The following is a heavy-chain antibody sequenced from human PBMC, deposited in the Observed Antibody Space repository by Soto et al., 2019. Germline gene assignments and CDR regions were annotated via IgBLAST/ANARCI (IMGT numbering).Heavy chain of an antibody. CDR2: INPSGGST. D-gene: IGHD3-9*01. CDR3: ARGALRYFDRPFYYGMEV. V-gene: IGHV1-46*01. J-gene: IGHJ6*02. Sequence: ASVKVSCKASGYTFTSYYMHWVRQAPGQGLEWMGIINPSGGSTSYAQKFQGRVTMTRDTSTSTVYMELSSLRSEDTAVYYCARGALRYFDRPFYYGMEVWGQGTTVTVSS. CDR1: GYTFTSYY.